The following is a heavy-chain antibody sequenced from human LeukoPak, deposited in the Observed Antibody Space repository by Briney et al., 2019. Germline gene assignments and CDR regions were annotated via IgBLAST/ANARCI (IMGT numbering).Heavy chain of an antibody. CDR2: MNHSGSA. V-gene: IGHV4-34*01. J-gene: IGHJ4*02. Sequence: SETLSLTCAVYGGSFSGYYWTWIRQPPGKGLEWIGEMNHSGSANYNPSLKSRVTISIDTSNNHLSLKLNSVTAADTAVYYCARGSEYYYDSSSYRKYYFDYWGQGTLVTVSS. CDR3: ARGSEYYYDSSSYRKYYFDY. CDR1: GGSFSGYY. D-gene: IGHD3-22*01.